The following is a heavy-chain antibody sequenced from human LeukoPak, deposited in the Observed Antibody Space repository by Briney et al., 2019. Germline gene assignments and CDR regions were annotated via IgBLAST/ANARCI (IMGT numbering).Heavy chain of an antibody. V-gene: IGHV3-23*01. CDR2: ISGSGGGT. CDR1: GITLSNYA. D-gene: IGHD3-22*01. Sequence: GGSLRLSCAVSGITLSNYAMSWVRQAPGKGLEWVAGISGSGGGTHYADSVKGRFTISRDNPKNTLYLQMNKLRAGDTAVYFCAKRGVVIRVILVGFHKEAYYFDSWGQGALVTVSS. CDR3: AKRGVVIRVILVGFHKEAYYFDS. J-gene: IGHJ4*02.